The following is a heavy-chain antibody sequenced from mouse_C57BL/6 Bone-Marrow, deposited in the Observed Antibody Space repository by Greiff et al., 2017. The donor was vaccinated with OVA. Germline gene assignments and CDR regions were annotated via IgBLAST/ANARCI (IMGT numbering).Heavy chain of an antibody. V-gene: IGHV1-26*01. CDR2: INPNNGGT. D-gene: IGHD1-1*01. CDR3: AKRDYGSSYEGFAY. Sequence: VQLQQSGPELVKPGASVKISCKASGYTFTDYYMNWVKQSHGKSLEWIGDINPNNGGTSYNQKFKGKATLTVDKSSSTAYMELRSLTSEDSAVYYCAKRDYGSSYEGFAYWGQGTLVTVSA. CDR1: GYTFTDYY. J-gene: IGHJ3*01.